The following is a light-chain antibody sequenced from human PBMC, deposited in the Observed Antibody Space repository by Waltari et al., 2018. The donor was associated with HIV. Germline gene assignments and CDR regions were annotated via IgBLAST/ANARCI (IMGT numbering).Light chain of an antibody. CDR2: GAS. Sequence: ELVLTQSPGTLSLSPGDRATLSCRASQSVSSRYLAWYQQKPGQAPRLLIYGASSRATGIPDRFSGSGSGIDFTLTISRLEPEDFAVYYCQQYGSSVTFGQGTKLEIK. J-gene: IGKJ2*01. CDR3: QQYGSSVT. V-gene: IGKV3-20*01. CDR1: QSVSSRY.